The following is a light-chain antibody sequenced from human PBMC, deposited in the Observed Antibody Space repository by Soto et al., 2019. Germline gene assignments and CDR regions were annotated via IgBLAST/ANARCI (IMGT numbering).Light chain of an antibody. CDR1: LSVSVY. J-gene: IGKJ5*01. CDR3: QQSYSTPRT. CDR2: DAS. V-gene: IGKV3-11*01. Sequence: VVLTQSPATLSLSPGERATLSCRTSLSVSVYLDWYQQKPGQAPRLLISDASNRVTGIPARFSGTGSETDFTLTISGLQPEDFATYYCQQSYSTPRTFGQGTRLEIK.